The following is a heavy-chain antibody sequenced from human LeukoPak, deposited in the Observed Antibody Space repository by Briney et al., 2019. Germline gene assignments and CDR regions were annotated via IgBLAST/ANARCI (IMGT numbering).Heavy chain of an antibody. CDR3: ARAVDPRWKYCSGGSCHPRGYYYYYGMDV. D-gene: IGHD2-15*01. J-gene: IGHJ6*02. Sequence: PSETLSLTCTVSGGSISSSSYYWGWIRQPPGKGLEWIGSIYYSGSTYYNPSLKSRVTISVDTSKNQFSLKLSSVTAADTAVYYCARAVDPRWKYCSGGSCHPRGYYYYYGMDVWGQGTTVTVSS. CDR1: GGSISSSSYY. V-gene: IGHV4-39*01. CDR2: IYYSGST.